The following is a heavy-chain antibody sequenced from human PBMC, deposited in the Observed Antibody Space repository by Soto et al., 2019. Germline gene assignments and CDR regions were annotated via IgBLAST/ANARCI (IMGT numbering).Heavy chain of an antibody. CDR3: ARDLIITETYFSYGMDV. Sequence: EVQLVESGGGLIQPGGSLRLSCAASGFTVSSNYMSWVRQAPGRGLEWVSVIYAGGSTYYADSVKGRFTISRDTSKNTVYLQMNSLRADDTAVYYCARDLIITETYFSYGMDVWGQGTTVTVSS. J-gene: IGHJ6*02. D-gene: IGHD1-7*01. CDR2: IYAGGST. V-gene: IGHV3-53*01. CDR1: GFTVSSNY.